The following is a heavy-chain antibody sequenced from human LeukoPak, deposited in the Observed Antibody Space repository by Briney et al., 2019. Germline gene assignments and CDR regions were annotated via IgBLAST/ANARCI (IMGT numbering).Heavy chain of an antibody. CDR1: GFTFSSYS. Sequence: GGSLRLSCAASGFTFSSYSMNWVRQAPGKGLEWVASIKQDGREKFYADSVKGRFTISRDNAKNSLYLQMNSLRVEDKALYYCVGGRGWFDPWGQGTLVTVSS. CDR2: IKQDGREK. D-gene: IGHD3-10*01. V-gene: IGHV3-7*03. CDR3: VGGRGWFDP. J-gene: IGHJ5*02.